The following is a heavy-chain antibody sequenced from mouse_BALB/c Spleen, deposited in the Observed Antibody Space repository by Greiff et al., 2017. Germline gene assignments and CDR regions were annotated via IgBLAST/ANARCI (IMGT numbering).Heavy chain of an antibody. CDR1: GFSLTSYG. D-gene: IGHD2-1*01. J-gene: IGHJ3*01. V-gene: IGHV2-3*01. Sequence: VQGVESGPGLVAPSQSLSITCTVSGFSLTSYGVSWVRQPPGKGLEWLGVIWGDGSTNYHSALISRLSISKDNSKSQVFLKMNSLQTDDTATYYCANRNGNYWFAYWGQGTLVTVSA. CDR2: IWGDGST. CDR3: ANRNGNYWFAY.